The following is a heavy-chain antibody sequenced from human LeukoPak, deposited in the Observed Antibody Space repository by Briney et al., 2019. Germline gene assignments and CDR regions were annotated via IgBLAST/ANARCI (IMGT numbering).Heavy chain of an antibody. CDR1: GFTFSSYA. CDR2: ISGSGGST. V-gene: IGHV3-23*01. CDR3: AKAANRFAQQLDY. J-gene: IGHJ4*02. D-gene: IGHD6-13*01. Sequence: PGGSLRLSCAASGFTFSSYAMSWVRQAPGRGLEWVSAISGSGGSTYYADSVKGRFTSSRDNSKNTLYLQMNSLRAEDTAVYCCAKAANRFAQQLDYWGQGTLVTVSS.